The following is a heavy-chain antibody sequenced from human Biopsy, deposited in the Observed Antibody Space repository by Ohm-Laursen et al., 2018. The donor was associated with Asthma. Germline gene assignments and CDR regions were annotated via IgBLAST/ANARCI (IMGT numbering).Heavy chain of an antibody. CDR3: ARKAGSCISRTCYSLDF. CDR1: GGTFNTYV. J-gene: IGHJ4*01. CDR2: INIAFGTP. V-gene: IGHV1-69*06. Sequence: SVKVSCKSLGGTFNTYVIGWVRQAPGQGLEWMGGINIAFGTPTYPQKFQDRVTITADNSTSTVYMELSSLRSEDTAVYYCARKAGSCISRTCYSLDFWGQGTLVTVSS. D-gene: IGHD2-2*01.